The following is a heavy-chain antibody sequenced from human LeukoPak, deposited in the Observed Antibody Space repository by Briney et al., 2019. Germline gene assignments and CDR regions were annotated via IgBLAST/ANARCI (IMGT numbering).Heavy chain of an antibody. CDR2: IYYSGST. CDR1: GGSISSSSYY. CDR3: ARGREDIVVALAAPSRFFDY. Sequence: SETLSLTCTVSGGSISSSSYYWGWIRQPPGKGLEWIGSIYYSGSTYYNPSLKSRVTMSVDTSKNHFSLKLSSVTAADTAVYYCARGREDIVVALAAPSRFFDYWGQGTLVTVSS. D-gene: IGHD2-15*01. J-gene: IGHJ4*02. V-gene: IGHV4-39*02.